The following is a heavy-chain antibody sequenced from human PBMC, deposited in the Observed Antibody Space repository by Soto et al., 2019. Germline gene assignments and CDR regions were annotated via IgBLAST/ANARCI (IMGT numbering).Heavy chain of an antibody. CDR2: IIPIFGTA. D-gene: IGHD5-12*01. Sequence: GASVKVSCKASGGTFSSYAISWVRQAPGQGLEWMGGIIPIFGTANYAQKFQGRVTITADESTSTAYMELSSLRSEDTAVYYCARGRGYTDYYGMDVRGQGTTVTVSS. CDR3: ARGRGYTDYYGMDV. V-gene: IGHV1-69*13. CDR1: GGTFSSYA. J-gene: IGHJ6*02.